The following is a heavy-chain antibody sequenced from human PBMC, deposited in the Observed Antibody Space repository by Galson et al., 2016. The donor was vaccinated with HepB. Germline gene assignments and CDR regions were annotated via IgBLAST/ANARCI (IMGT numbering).Heavy chain of an antibody. J-gene: IGHJ4*01. CDR3: ATDGSARGYFHN. V-gene: IGHV3-30*04. CDR1: GFTFRNYV. Sequence: SLRLSCAASGFTFRNYVMHWVRQAPGKGLEWVAVILYDGSSKHYADSVKGRFIISRDNSKNTLFLQMDSLRPEDTAVYYCATDGSARGYFHNWGQGTLGTVSS. D-gene: IGHD2-15*01. CDR2: ILYDGSSK.